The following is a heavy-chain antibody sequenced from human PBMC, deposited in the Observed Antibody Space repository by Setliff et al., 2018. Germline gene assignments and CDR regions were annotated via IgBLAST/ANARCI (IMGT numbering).Heavy chain of an antibody. V-gene: IGHV1-69*10. CDR3: ARNYDSSGYSKSHLGYYYYGMDV. CDR2: IIPILGIA. J-gene: IGHJ6*02. CDR1: GYTFTSYG. Sequence: GASVKVSCKASGYTFTSYGISWVRQAPGQGLEWMGGIIPILGIANYAQKFQGRVTITADESTSTAYMELSSLRSEDTAVYYCARNYDSSGYSKSHLGYYYYGMDVWGQGTTVTVSS. D-gene: IGHD3-22*01.